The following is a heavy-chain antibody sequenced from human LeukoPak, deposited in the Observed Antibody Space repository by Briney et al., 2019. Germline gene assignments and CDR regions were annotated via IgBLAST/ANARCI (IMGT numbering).Heavy chain of an antibody. D-gene: IGHD5-24*01. Sequence: ASVKVSCKASGGTFSSYAISWVRQAPGQGHEWMGRIIPILGIANYAQKFQGRVTITADKSTSTAYMELSSLRSEDTAVYYCARNVVEMAWGCYYYGMDVWGQGTTVTVSS. CDR3: ARNVVEMAWGCYYYGMDV. V-gene: IGHV1-69*04. CDR2: IIPILGIA. CDR1: GGTFSSYA. J-gene: IGHJ6*02.